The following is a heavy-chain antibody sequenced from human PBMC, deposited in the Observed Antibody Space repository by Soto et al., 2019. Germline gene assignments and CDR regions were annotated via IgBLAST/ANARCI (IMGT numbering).Heavy chain of an antibody. CDR1: GFSFSSYA. J-gene: IGHJ4*02. CDR3: AREELYNSFDY. D-gene: IGHD1-20*01. V-gene: IGHV3-64*01. Sequence: EVQLVESGGGLVQPGGSLRLSCAASGFSFSSYAMNWVRQAPGKGLEHVSAISTNGDSTYYANSVKGRFTISRDNSKNTLHLEMGSLRVEDMAVYYCAREELYNSFDYWGQGTRVTVSS. CDR2: ISTNGDST.